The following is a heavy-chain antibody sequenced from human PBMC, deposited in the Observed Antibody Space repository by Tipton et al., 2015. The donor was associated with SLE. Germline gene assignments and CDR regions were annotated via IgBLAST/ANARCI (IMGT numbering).Heavy chain of an antibody. CDR2: IIDGGTT. J-gene: IGHJ4*02. Sequence: SLRLSCAASGFTFSTNAMSWVRQAPGKGLEWVSSIIDGGTTYYTDSVKGRFTISRDNSKNTLYLQMNSLRAEDTAVYYCARGGGGSSYYFDYWGQGTLVTVSS. CDR1: GFTFSTNA. V-gene: IGHV3-23*01. CDR3: ARGGGGSSYYFDY. D-gene: IGHD2-15*01.